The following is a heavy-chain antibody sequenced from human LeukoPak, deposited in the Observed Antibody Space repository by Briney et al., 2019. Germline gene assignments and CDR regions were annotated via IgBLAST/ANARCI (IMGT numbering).Heavy chain of an antibody. CDR1: GGSFSTYH. CDR3: ARLNGIRWFDP. Sequence: SETLSLTCSLSGGSFSTYHWNWIRQPAGKGLEWIGRIYATGSTNYSPSLKSRVTMSVDTSRNQFFLNLTSVTAADTAMYYCARLNGIRWFDPWGQGTLVSVSS. J-gene: IGHJ5*02. V-gene: IGHV4-4*07. CDR2: IYATGST. D-gene: IGHD1-14*01.